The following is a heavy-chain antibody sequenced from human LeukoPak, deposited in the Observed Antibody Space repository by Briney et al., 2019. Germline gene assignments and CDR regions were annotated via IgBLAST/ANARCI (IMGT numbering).Heavy chain of an antibody. V-gene: IGHV4-59*01. CDR3: AREKLSTSWYGGSRDYRHYFYGMDV. CDR2: IYYSGTT. CDR1: GDSFTTYY. D-gene: IGHD2-2*01. Sequence: KTSGTLSLTCSLSGDSFTTYYWSWLRQPPGKGLEWIGYIYYSGTTNYNPSLETRVTISIDRPKNQFSPKLASVTAADTAVYYCAREKLSTSWYGGSRDYRHYFYGMDVWGQGTTVTVSS. J-gene: IGHJ6*02.